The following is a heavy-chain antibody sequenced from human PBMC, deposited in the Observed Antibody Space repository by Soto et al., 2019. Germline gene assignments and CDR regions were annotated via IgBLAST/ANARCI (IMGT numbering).Heavy chain of an antibody. CDR3: ARSRGGRYILSYYYYGMDV. CDR1: GGSISSSNW. Sequence: PSETLSLTCAVSGGSISSSNWWSWVRQPPGKGLEWIGEIYHSGSTNYNPSLKSRVTISVDKSKNQFSLKLSSVAAADTAVYYCARSRGGRYILSYYYYGMDVWGQGTTVTVSS. V-gene: IGHV4-4*02. J-gene: IGHJ6*02. CDR2: IYHSGST. D-gene: IGHD1-26*01.